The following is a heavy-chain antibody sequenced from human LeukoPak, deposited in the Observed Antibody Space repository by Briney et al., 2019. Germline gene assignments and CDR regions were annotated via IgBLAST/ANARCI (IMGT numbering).Heavy chain of an antibody. J-gene: IGHJ4*02. CDR3: ARDRVRGYGDY. CDR1: GYTFTVYY. CDR2: INPNSGGT. D-gene: IGHD5-12*01. Sequence: GASVKVSFKASGYTFTVYYMHWVRQAPGQGGERMGWINPNSGGTNYAQKFQGRVTMTRDTSISTAYMELSRLRSDDTAVYYCARDRVRGYGDYWGQGTLVTASS. V-gene: IGHV1-2*02.